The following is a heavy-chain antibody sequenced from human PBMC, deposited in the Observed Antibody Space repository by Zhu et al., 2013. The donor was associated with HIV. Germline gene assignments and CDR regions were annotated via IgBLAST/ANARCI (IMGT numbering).Heavy chain of an antibody. Sequence: QVQLVQSGAEVKKPGSSVKVSCKASGGTFSSYAISWVRQAPGQGLEWMGGIIPIFGTANYAQKFQGRVTITADKSTSTAYMELSSLRSEDTAVYYCATAYSTYYYDSRGREGYYWGQGTLVTVSS. V-gene: IGHV1-69*06. CDR3: ATAYSTYYYDSRGREGYY. CDR1: GGTFSSYA. D-gene: IGHD3-22*01. J-gene: IGHJ4*02. CDR2: IIPIFGTA.